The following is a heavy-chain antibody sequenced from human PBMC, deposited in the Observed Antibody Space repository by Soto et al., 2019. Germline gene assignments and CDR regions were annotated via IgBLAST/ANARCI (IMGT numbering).Heavy chain of an antibody. CDR2: ISYSGST. V-gene: IGHV4-39*07. J-gene: IGHJ4*02. CDR3: ARYFHSGGKGEFPY. D-gene: IGHD3-16*01. CDR1: CASINSSNYN. Sequence: SETLSLTCTVSCASINSSNYNWSWIRQPPGKGLEWIGSISYSGSTYYNPSLKSRLTISLDTSKNQFSLRLTSVTAADTAVYYCARYFHSGGKGEFPYWGQGTLVTVSS.